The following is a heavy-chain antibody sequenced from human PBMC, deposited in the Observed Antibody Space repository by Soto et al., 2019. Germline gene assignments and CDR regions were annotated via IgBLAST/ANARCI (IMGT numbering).Heavy chain of an antibody. V-gene: IGHV4-59*01. J-gene: IGHJ6*02. CDR2: IYYSGST. CDR1: GGCMSYYN. D-gene: IGHD6-13*01. Sequence: ERRPLTWTVSGGCMSYYNRGWIRQPPGRGLGWIGYIYYSGSTTYNPSLKSRFTLSVDTSKNPFSLKLTSVHAAATAVYDCAIDRLTGQQLGGYNDYRMEVWGQVTTVSVPS. CDR3: AIDRLTGQQLGGYNDYRMEV.